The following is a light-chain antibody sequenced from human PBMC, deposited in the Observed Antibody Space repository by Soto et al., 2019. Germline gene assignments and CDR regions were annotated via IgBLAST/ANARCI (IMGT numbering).Light chain of an antibody. J-gene: IGLJ1*01. CDR1: SXDIGTYNL. CDR3: CSYAGSGTDNYV. V-gene: IGLV2-23*01. Sequence: QSVLTQPASVSGSPGQSITISCTGTSXDIGTYNLVSWYQHYPGKAPKLMIYEGIKRPSGVSNRFSGSKSGNTAFLTISGLQAEDEADYYCCSYAGSGTDNYVFGSGTK. CDR2: EGI.